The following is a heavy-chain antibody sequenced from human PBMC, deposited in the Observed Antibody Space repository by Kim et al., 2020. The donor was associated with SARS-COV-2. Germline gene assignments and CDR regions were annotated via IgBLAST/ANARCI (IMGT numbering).Heavy chain of an antibody. D-gene: IGHD3-9*01. Sequence: LKSRVTISVDKSKNQFSLKLSSVTAADTAVYYCASSVLYDILTGYRNFDYWGQGTLVTVSS. J-gene: IGHJ4*02. V-gene: IGHV4-4*02. CDR3: ASSVLYDILTGYRNFDY.